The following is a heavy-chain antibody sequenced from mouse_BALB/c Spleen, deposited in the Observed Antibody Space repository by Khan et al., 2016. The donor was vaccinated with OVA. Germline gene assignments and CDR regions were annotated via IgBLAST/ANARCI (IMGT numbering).Heavy chain of an antibody. CDR3: TRTARTTGAMDY. CDR2: ISSGSSTI. D-gene: IGHD3-1*01. CDR1: GFTFSSFG. J-gene: IGHJ4*01. V-gene: IGHV5-17*02. Sequence: EVELVESGGGLVQPRGSRKLSCAASGFTFSSFGMHWVRQAPEKGLEWVAYISSGSSTIYYADTVKGRFTIPRDNPKNTLFLQMTSLRSEDTAMYYCTRTARTTGAMDYWGQGTSVTVSS.